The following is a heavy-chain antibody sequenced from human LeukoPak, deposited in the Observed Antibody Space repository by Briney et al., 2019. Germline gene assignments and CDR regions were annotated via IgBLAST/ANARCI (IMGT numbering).Heavy chain of an antibody. Sequence: GGSLRLSCAASGFTFSSYGMHWVRQAPGKGLEWVAVISYDGSNKYYADSVKGRFTISRDNSKNTLYLQMNSLRAEDTAVYYCAKVHSGSYYFHFDYWGQGTLVTVSS. CDR1: GFTFSSYG. D-gene: IGHD1-26*01. J-gene: IGHJ4*02. CDR2: ISYDGSNK. CDR3: AKVHSGSYYFHFDY. V-gene: IGHV3-30*18.